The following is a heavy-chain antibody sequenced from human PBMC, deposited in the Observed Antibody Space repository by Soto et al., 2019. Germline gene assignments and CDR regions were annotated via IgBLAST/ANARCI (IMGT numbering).Heavy chain of an antibody. CDR2: IRKKVNSYST. D-gene: IGHD1-26*01. CDR1: GFSFSDHY. Sequence: PGGSLRLSCAASGFSFSDHYMDWVRQSPGKGLEWVGRIRKKVNSYSTEYAASVKGRFTISRDDSQNSVYLQMNSLKTEDSAVYYCAKSGSYQVSWFDPWGQGTLVTVSS. V-gene: IGHV3-72*01. CDR3: AKSGSYQVSWFDP. J-gene: IGHJ5*02.